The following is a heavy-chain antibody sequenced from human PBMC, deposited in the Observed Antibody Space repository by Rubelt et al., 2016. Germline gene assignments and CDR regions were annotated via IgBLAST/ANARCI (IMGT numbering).Heavy chain of an antibody. J-gene: IGHJ3*02. V-gene: IGHV4-34*01. CDR1: GGSFSGYY. D-gene: IGHD3-3*01. Sequence: QVQLQQWGAGLLKPSETLSLTCAVYGGSFSGYYWSWIRQPPGKGLEWIGEINHSGSTNYNPSLKSRVSMSVDTSKNQFSLKLTSVTAAETAVLDWARGGGTRSLLRGGIDIWGQETTVTFSS. CDR2: INHSGST. CDR3: ARGGGTRSLLRGGIDI.